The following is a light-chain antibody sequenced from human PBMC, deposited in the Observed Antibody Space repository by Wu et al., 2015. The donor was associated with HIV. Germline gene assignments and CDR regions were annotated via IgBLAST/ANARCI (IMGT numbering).Light chain of an antibody. J-gene: IGKJ1*01. CDR1: QSVSSSY. CDR3: QQYGYSQT. V-gene: IGKV3-20*01. Sequence: EIVLTQSPGTLSLSAGERATLSCRASQSVSSSYLAWYQQKPGQAPRLLIYGASSRATGIPDRFSGSGSGTDFTLTINRLEPEDFAVYYCQQYGYSQTFGQGTKVEIK. CDR2: GAS.